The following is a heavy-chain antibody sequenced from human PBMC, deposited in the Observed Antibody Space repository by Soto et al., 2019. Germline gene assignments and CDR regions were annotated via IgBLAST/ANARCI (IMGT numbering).Heavy chain of an antibody. Sequence: QVQLQQWGAGLLKPSETLSRTCAVYGGAFSGYYWSWIRQPPGKGLEWIGEINHSGSTNYNPSLKSRVTISVDTSKNQFSLTLSSVTAADTAVYYCARAGGSSPIDYWGQGTLVTVSS. CDR1: GGAFSGYY. J-gene: IGHJ4*02. V-gene: IGHV4-34*01. CDR3: ARAGGSSPIDY. D-gene: IGHD6-6*01. CDR2: INHSGST.